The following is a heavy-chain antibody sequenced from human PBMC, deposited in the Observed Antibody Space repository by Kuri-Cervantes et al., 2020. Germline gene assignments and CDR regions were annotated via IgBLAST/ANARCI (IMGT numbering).Heavy chain of an antibody. CDR1: GFTSKNYW. D-gene: IGHD6-6*01. J-gene: IGHJ4*02. V-gene: IGHV3-7*03. Sequence: GGSLRLSCAVSGFTSKNYWMTWVRQTPGKGLEWVATIKQDGSEKYYVDSVKGRFTISRDNSKNSLYLQMNSLRTEDTALYYCAKGGGIEYSSSSLFDYWGQGTLVTVSS. CDR2: IKQDGSEK. CDR3: AKGGGIEYSSSSLFDY.